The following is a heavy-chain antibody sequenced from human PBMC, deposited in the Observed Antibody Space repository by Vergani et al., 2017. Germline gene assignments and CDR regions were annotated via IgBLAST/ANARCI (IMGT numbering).Heavy chain of an antibody. CDR1: GCTFSDYF. J-gene: IGHJ6*02. CDR2: VDPEDGET. D-gene: IGHD6-13*01. CDR3: ATGQQRMDV. Sequence: EVQLVQSGAEVKKPGATVKISCKVSGCTFSDYFMHWVRQAPGKGPEWMGLVDPEDGETKYAEKFQGRVTINADTATDTAYMELSSLRSEDTAVYYCATGQQRMDVWGQGTTVTVSS. V-gene: IGHV1-69-2*01.